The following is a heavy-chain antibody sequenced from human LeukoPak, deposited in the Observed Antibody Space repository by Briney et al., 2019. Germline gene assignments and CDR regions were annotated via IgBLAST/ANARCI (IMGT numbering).Heavy chain of an antibody. V-gene: IGHV1-8*01. J-gene: IGHJ5*02. CDR3: LWEYDFWSGYYMYNWFDP. CDR1: GYTFTRYD. Sequence: ASVKVSCKASGYTFTRYDINWVRQATGQGLEWMGWMNLNSGNTGYAQKFQGRVTMTRNTSIRAADMELSSLTSRDADVYYFLWEYDFWSGYYMYNWFDPWGQGTLVTVSS. D-gene: IGHD3-3*01. CDR2: MNLNSGNT.